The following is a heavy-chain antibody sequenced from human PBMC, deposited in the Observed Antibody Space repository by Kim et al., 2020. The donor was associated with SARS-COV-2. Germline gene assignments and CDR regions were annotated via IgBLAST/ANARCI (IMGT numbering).Heavy chain of an antibody. V-gene: IGHV1-3*01. CDR2: INAGNGNT. CDR1: GYTFTSYA. Sequence: ASVKVSCKASGYTFTSYAMHWVRQAPGQRLEWMGWINAGNGNTKYSQKFQGRVTITRDTSASTAYMELSSLRSEDTAVYYCARGPVVVTATIAFDIWGQGTMVTVSS. CDR3: ARGPVVVTATIAFDI. J-gene: IGHJ3*02. D-gene: IGHD2-21*02.